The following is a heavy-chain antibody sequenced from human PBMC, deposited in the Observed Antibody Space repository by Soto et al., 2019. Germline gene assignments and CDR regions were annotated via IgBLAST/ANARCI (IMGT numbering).Heavy chain of an antibody. CDR2: INAGNGNT. J-gene: IGHJ4*02. CDR3: ARGKYSGSYRAFDY. D-gene: IGHD1-26*01. V-gene: IGHV1-3*01. Sequence: ASVKVSCKASGYTFTGYYMHWVRQAPGQRLEWMGWINAGNGNTKYSQKFQGRVTITRDTSASTAYMELSSLRSEDTAVYYCARGKYSGSYRAFDYWGQGTLVTVSS. CDR1: GYTFTGYY.